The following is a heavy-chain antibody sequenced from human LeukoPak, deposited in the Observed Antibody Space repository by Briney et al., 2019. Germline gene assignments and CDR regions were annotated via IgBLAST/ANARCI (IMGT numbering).Heavy chain of an antibody. V-gene: IGHV1-2*02. CDR3: ARVSPYELWSGGPQVFDY. J-gene: IGHJ4*02. D-gene: IGHD3-3*01. CDR2: INPDSDGT. Sequence: ASVKVSCKASGYAFTAYYVHWVRQAPGQGPEWMGWINPDSDGTNFAQKFQGRVIMTTDTSISTAYMELTSLTSDDTAVYYCARVSPYELWSGGPQVFDYWGQGTLVTVSS. CDR1: GYAFTAYY.